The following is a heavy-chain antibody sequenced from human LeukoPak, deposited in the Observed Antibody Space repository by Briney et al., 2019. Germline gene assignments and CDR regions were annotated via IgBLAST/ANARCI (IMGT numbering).Heavy chain of an antibody. D-gene: IGHD5-24*01. CDR1: GGSISSGSYY. Sequence: SETLSLTCIASGGSISSGSYYWGWVRQPPGKGLEWIGDIYSNGHISYNPSLKSRAAISVDTSKNQFSLNLSSVTAADTAVYYCARGAQAGRDLYYFDYWGQGTLVTVSS. V-gene: IGHV4-39*07. CDR3: ARGAQAGRDLYYFDY. J-gene: IGHJ4*02. CDR2: IYSNGHI.